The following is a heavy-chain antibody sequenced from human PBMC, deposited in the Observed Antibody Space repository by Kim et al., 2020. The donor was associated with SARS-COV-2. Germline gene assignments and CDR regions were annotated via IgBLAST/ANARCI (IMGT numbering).Heavy chain of an antibody. CDR2: SSTI. D-gene: IGHD3-16*01. Sequence: SSTIYYGDSVKGRFTISRDNAKNSLYLQMNSLRDEDTAVYYCARGGGIDYWVQGTLVIVSS. V-gene: IGHV3-48*02. CDR3: ARGGGIDY. J-gene: IGHJ4*02.